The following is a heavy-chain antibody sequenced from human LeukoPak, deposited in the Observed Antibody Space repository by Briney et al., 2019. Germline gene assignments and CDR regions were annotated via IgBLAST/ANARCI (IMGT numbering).Heavy chain of an antibody. CDR1: GYTFTSYY. Sequence: ASVKVSXKASGYTFTSYYMHWVRQAPGQGLEWMGIINPSGGSTSYAQKFQGRVTMTRDTSTSTVYMELSSLRSEDTAVYYCARHLLIAAAGTLSWFDPWGQGTLVTVSS. V-gene: IGHV1-46*03. CDR3: ARHLLIAAAGTLSWFDP. D-gene: IGHD6-13*01. J-gene: IGHJ5*02. CDR2: INPSGGST.